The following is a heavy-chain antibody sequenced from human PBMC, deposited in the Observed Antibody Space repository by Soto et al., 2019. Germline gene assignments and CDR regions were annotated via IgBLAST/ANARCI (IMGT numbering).Heavy chain of an antibody. D-gene: IGHD5-12*01. Sequence: SETLSLTCAVSGGSITSANWWTWVRQPPGGGLEWIGEISHSGITNYKASLKSRATMSVDKTKNDVSLKLTSVTAADTAVYYCARVLRGRFDPWGQGTPVTVSS. CDR2: ISHSGIT. J-gene: IGHJ5*02. CDR1: GGSITSANW. CDR3: ARVLRGRFDP. V-gene: IGHV4-4*02.